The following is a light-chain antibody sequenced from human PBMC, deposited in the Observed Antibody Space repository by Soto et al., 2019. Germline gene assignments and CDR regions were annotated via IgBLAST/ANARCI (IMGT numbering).Light chain of an antibody. Sequence: DVVITQSPLSLPVTLGQPASISCSSNQSLVHSDGIAYFSWFQQRPGRSPRRLIYKVSNRDSGVPARFSGSGSGTDFALKISRVEAEDVGVYYCVQGTHWPITFGQGTRLEIK. CDR1: QSLVHSDGIAY. V-gene: IGKV2-30*02. CDR3: VQGTHWPIT. J-gene: IGKJ5*01. CDR2: KVS.